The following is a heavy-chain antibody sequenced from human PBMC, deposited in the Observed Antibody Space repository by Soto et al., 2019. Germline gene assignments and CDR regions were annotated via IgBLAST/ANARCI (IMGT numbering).Heavy chain of an antibody. CDR1: GYTFTSYG. J-gene: IGHJ5*02. V-gene: IGHV1-18*01. D-gene: IGHD1-26*01. Sequence: ASVKVSCKASGYTFTSYGISWVRQAPGQGLEWMGWISAYNGNTNYAQKLQGRVTMTTDTSTSTAYMELRSLRSDDTAVYYCARVRLPPQASQVYSWFDPWGQGTLVTVSS. CDR2: ISAYNGNT. CDR3: ARVRLPPQASQVYSWFDP.